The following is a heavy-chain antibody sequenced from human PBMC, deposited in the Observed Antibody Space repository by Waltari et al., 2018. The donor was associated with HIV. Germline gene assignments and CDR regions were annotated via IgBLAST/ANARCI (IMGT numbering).Heavy chain of an antibody. CDR3: ARHVGSFYRSSSDLGFDY. Sequence: QLQLKESGPGLVKPSETLPLTCTVSGGSISSYSNCWGWRRQPPGKGLEWIGSIFYSGSTYYNPSLKSRVTISVDTSKNQFSLKLSSVTAADTAVYYCARHVGSFYRSSSDLGFDYWGQGTLVTVSS. V-gene: IGHV4-39*01. J-gene: IGHJ4*02. D-gene: IGHD6-6*01. CDR1: GGSISSYSNC. CDR2: IFYSGST.